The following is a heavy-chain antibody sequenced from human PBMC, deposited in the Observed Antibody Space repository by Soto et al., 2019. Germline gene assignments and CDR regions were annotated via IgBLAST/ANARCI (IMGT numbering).Heavy chain of an antibody. Sequence: QVQLQQWGAGLLKPSETLSLTCAVYGGSLSGFYWSWIRQPPGKGLEWIGQINHSGSANYSPSLESRVTISVDTSKNQFSLRLTSGTAADTAVYYCARGRRYYDSSGYSKPFDIWGQGTMVTVSS. D-gene: IGHD3-22*01. CDR2: INHSGSA. CDR3: ARGRRYYDSSGYSKPFDI. V-gene: IGHV4-34*01. CDR1: GGSLSGFY. J-gene: IGHJ3*02.